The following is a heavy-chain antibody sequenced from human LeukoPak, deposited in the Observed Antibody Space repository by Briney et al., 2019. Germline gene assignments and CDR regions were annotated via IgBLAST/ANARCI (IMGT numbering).Heavy chain of an antibody. J-gene: IGHJ6*04. D-gene: IGHD3-9*01. CDR2: IIPIFGTA. CDR3: ARAGYYDILTGLLYYYGMDV. Sequence: ASVKVSCKASVGTFSSYAISWVRQAPGQGLEWMGGIIPIFGTANYAQKFQGRVTITADESPSTAYMELSSLRSEDTAVYYCARAGYYDILTGLLYYYGMDVWGKGTTVTVSS. V-gene: IGHV1-69*13. CDR1: VGTFSSYA.